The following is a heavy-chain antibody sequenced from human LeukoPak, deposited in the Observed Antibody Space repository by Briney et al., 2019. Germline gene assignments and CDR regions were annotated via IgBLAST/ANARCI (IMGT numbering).Heavy chain of an antibody. D-gene: IGHD3-22*01. CDR3: ARWGHFDTSGYFVVDY. V-gene: IGHV4-59*01. Sequence: SETLSLTCTISDGSISSYYWNWIRQSPGKGLEWIGHIHYSGSTHYNPSLQSRVSISIDTSKKHFSLNLRSVTAVDTAVYYCARWGHFDTSGYFVVDYWGQGTLVTVSS. CDR1: DGSISSYY. J-gene: IGHJ4*02. CDR2: IHYSGST.